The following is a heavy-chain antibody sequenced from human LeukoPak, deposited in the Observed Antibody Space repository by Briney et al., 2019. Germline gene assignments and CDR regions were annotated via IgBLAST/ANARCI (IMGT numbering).Heavy chain of an antibody. V-gene: IGHV3-7*03. Sequence: GGSLRLSCAASGFTFSTYWMSWVRQAPGKGLEWVANINQDGSEKYYVDSMKSRFTISRDNAKNSLYLQMNSLRAEDTALYYCAKSYYYDSSGYYYREHDAFDIWGQGTMVTVSS. D-gene: IGHD3-22*01. J-gene: IGHJ3*02. CDR1: GFTFSTYW. CDR2: INQDGSEK. CDR3: AKSYYYDSSGYYYREHDAFDI.